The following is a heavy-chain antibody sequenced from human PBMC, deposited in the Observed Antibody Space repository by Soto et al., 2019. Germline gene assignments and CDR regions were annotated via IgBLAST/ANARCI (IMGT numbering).Heavy chain of an antibody. CDR1: GGSISSSSYY. CDR3: ARPSIAAAVV. J-gene: IGHJ6*02. D-gene: IGHD6-13*01. Sequence: SETLSLTCTVAGGSISSSSYYWRWIRQPPGKGLEWIGSIYYSGSTYYNPSLKSRVTISVDTSKNQFSLKLSSVTAADTAVYYCARPSIAAAVVWGQGTTVTVSS. V-gene: IGHV4-39*01. CDR2: IYYSGST.